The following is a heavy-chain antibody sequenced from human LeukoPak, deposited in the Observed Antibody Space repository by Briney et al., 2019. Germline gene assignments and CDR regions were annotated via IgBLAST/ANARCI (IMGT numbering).Heavy chain of an antibody. Sequence: ASVNVSCKASGYTFTSYAMHWVRQAPGQRLEWMGWINAGNGNTKYSQKFQGRVTITRDTSASTAYMELSSLRSEDTAVYYCARDQVGMVTTTFGYYYGMDVWGQGTTVTVSS. CDR3: ARDQVGMVTTTFGYYYGMDV. V-gene: IGHV1-3*01. CDR2: INAGNGNT. J-gene: IGHJ6*02. CDR1: GYTFTSYA. D-gene: IGHD4-17*01.